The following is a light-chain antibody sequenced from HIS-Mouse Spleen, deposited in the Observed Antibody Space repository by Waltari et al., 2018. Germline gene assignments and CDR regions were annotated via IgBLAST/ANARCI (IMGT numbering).Light chain of an antibody. J-gene: IGKJ2*01. V-gene: IGKV4-1*01. CDR2: WAS. Sequence: DIVMTQSPDSLAVSLGERATINCKSSQSVLYSSNNKNYLAWYQQKPGQPPKLLIYWASTRESGVPDRFSGSGSGTDFTLTISSLQAEDVAVYYCQQYYSTPYTFGQGTKLVIK. CDR1: QSVLYSSNNKNY. CDR3: QQYYSTPYT.